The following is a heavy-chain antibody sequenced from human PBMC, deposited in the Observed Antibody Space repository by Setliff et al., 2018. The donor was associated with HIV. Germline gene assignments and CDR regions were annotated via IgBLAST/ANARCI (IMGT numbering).Heavy chain of an antibody. Sequence: PGGSLRLSCAASGFNFATAWMSWVRQAPGKGLEWVGFIRSKAYGGTTEYAASVKGRFTISRDDSKSIAYLQMNSLKTEDTAVYYCTRDCSGGSCTDYWGQGTLVTVSS. CDR1: GFNFATAW. V-gene: IGHV3-49*04. D-gene: IGHD2-15*01. J-gene: IGHJ4*02. CDR2: IRSKAYGGTT. CDR3: TRDCSGGSCTDY.